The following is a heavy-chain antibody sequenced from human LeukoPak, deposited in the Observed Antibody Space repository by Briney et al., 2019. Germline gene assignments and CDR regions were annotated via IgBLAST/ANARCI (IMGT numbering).Heavy chain of an antibody. CDR2: IDPSDSYT. V-gene: IGHV5-10-1*01. CDR1: GYSFTSYW. CDR3: ARRTAVGAFDI. D-gene: IGHD4-23*01. Sequence: GESLRIFCKGSGYSFTSYWITWVRQMPGKGLEWMGTIDPSDSYTNYSPSFQGHVTISAGKSISTAYLQWSSLKASDTAMYYCARRTAVGAFDIWGQGTMVTVSS. J-gene: IGHJ3*02.